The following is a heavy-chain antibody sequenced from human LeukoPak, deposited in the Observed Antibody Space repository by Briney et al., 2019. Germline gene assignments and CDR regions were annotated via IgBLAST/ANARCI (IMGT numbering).Heavy chain of an antibody. V-gene: IGHV3-64D*09. J-gene: IGHJ4*02. CDR3: VKDLTATTSA. CDR1: GFTFSRYV. D-gene: IGHD1-7*01. Sequence: GGSLRLSCSASGFTFSRYVMHWVRQAPGKGLEYVSGISSSGGTIYYADSVKGRFSISRDNSKNALDLQMSSLRVEDTAVYYCVKDLTATTSAWGQGTLVIVSS. CDR2: ISSSGGTI.